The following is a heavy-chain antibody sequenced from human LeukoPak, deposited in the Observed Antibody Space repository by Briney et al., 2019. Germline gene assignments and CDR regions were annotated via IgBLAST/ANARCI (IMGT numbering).Heavy chain of an antibody. D-gene: IGHD3/OR15-3a*01. CDR3: ARHLGGLVYWYFDL. V-gene: IGHV4-39*07. CDR2: IYHSGTT. CDR1: GGSIRSSSYY. Sequence: SETLSLTCAVSGGSIRSSSYYWGWIRQPPGKGLEWIGSIYHSGTTYYNPSLKSRVIISVNTSQNQFSLKLSSVTATDTAIYYCARHLGGLVYWYFDLWGRGTLVTVSS. J-gene: IGHJ2*01.